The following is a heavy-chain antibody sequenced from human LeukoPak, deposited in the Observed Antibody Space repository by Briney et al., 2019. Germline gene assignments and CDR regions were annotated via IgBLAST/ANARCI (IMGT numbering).Heavy chain of an antibody. CDR1: GGSFSTSG. D-gene: IGHD7-27*01. V-gene: IGHV1-69*05. J-gene: IGHJ6*02. CDR2: VIPIYGTP. CDR3: ARDHWGIVENGYDYFYYDMDV. Sequence: GASVKVSCKASGGSFSTSGFSWVRQAPGQGLEWMGGVIPIYGTPSYAQKFQGRVTITTDESTSTAYMELSSLRSEDTAVYYCARDHWGIVENGYDYFYYDMDVWGQGALVTASS.